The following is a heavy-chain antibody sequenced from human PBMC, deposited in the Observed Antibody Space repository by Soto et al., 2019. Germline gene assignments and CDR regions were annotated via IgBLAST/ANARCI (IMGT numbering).Heavy chain of an antibody. CDR2: IKQDGSEK. CDR3: ARDPSIVATKGTYYYYYGMDV. D-gene: IGHD5-12*01. CDR1: GFTFSSYW. Sequence: EVQLVESGGGLVQPGGSLRLSCAASGFTFSSYWMSWVRQAPGKGLEWVANIKQDGSEKYYVDSVKGRFTISRDNAXNXLXLXXNSLRAEDTAVYYGARDPSIVATKGTYYYYYGMDVWGQGTTVTVSS. J-gene: IGHJ6*02. V-gene: IGHV3-7*04.